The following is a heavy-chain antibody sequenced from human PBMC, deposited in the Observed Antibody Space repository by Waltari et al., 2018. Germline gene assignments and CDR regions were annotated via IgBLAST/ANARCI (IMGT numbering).Heavy chain of an antibody. CDR2: NNAGNGNT. CDR1: GYTFTSYA. J-gene: IGHJ4*02. D-gene: IGHD5-18*01. CDR3: ARGLTQLWALYGAYYFDY. Sequence: QVQLVQSGAEVKKPGASVKVSCTASGYTFTSYAMHWVRQAPGQRLEWKGWNNAGNGNTKYSQEFQGRVTITRDTSASTAYMELSSLRSEDMAVYYCARGLTQLWALYGAYYFDYWGQGTLVTVSS. V-gene: IGHV1-3*03.